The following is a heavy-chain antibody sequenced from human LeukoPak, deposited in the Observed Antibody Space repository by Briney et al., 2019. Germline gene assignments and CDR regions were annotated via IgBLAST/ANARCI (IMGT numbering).Heavy chain of an antibody. D-gene: IGHD3-16*01. CDR1: GGSISSYY. J-gene: IGHJ6*03. V-gene: IGHV4-59*01. Sequence: SETLSLTCTVSGGSISSYYWSWIRQPPGKGLKWIGNIYYSGYTTYGPSLRSRVTISVDTSKNQFSLKLSSVTAADTAVYYCARETSQKGAHYMDVWGKGTTITISS. CDR2: IYYSGYT. CDR3: ARETSQKGAHYMDV.